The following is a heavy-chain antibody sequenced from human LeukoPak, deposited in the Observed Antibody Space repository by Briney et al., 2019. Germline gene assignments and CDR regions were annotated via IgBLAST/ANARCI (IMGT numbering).Heavy chain of an antibody. CDR3: ARGGISTSLDY. V-gene: IGHV4-4*07. D-gene: IGHD2-2*01. Sequence: SETLSLTCTVSGGSISSYYWSWIRQPAGKGLEWIGRIYSSGSTNYNPSLKSRVTVSGDTSKNQISLKLSSVTAADTAVYYCARGGISTSLDYWGQGTLVTVSS. CDR2: IYSSGST. CDR1: GGSISSYY. J-gene: IGHJ4*02.